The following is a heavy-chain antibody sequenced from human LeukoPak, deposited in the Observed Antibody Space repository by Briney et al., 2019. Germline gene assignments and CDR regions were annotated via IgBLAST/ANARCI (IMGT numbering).Heavy chain of an antibody. V-gene: IGHV3-53*01. J-gene: IGHJ4*02. Sequence: GGSLRLSCAASGFTVSSNYMSWVRQAPGKGLEWVSVIYSGGSTYYADSVKGRFTISRDNAKNSLYLQMNSLRAEDTAVYYCAREWLTTEIDYWGQGTLVTVSS. D-gene: IGHD4-17*01. CDR2: IYSGGST. CDR3: AREWLTTEIDY. CDR1: GFTVSSNY.